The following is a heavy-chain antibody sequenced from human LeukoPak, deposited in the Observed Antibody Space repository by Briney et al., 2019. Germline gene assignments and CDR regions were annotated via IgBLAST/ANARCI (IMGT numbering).Heavy chain of an antibody. D-gene: IGHD1-26*01. CDR3: ARDRSGSYYRGNSDDAFDI. CDR1: GGSISSGGYY. V-gene: IGHV4-31*03. J-gene: IGHJ3*02. CDR2: IYYSGST. Sequence: SETLSLTCTVSGGSISSGGYYWSWIRQHPGKGLEWFGYIYYSGSTYYNPSLKSRVTISVDTSKNQFSLKLSSVTAADTAVYYCARDRSGSYYRGNSDDAFDIWGQGTMVAVSP.